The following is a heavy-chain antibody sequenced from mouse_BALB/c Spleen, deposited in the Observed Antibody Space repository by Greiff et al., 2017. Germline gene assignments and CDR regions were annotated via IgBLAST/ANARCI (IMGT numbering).Heavy chain of an antibody. D-gene: IGHD4-1*01. V-gene: IGHV7-3*02. CDR3: ASLTGTYYFDY. Sequence: EVKLMESGGGLVQPGGSLRLSCATSGFTFTDYYMSWVRQPPGKALEWLGFIRNKANGYTTEYSASVKGRFTISRDNSQSILYLQMNTLRAEDSATYYCASLTGTYYFDYWGQGTTLTVSS. J-gene: IGHJ2*01. CDR2: IRNKANGYTT. CDR1: GFTFTDYY.